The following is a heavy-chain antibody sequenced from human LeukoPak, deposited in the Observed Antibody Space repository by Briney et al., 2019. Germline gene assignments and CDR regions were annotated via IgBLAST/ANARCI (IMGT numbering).Heavy chain of an antibody. CDR2: IMQDGSEK. Sequence: GGSLRLSCAASGFTFSSYWMGWVRQAPGKGLEWVANIMQDGSEKYYVDSVKGRFTISRDNAKNSLYLQMNSLRAEDTAVYYCARADTTVVDPYIDYWGQGTLVTVSS. J-gene: IGHJ4*02. CDR1: GFTFSSYW. D-gene: IGHD5-18*01. V-gene: IGHV3-7*01. CDR3: ARADTTVVDPYIDY.